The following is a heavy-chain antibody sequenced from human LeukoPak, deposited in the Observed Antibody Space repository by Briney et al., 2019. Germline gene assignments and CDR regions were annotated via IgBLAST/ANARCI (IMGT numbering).Heavy chain of an antibody. CDR3: ARGPRIGGYFDF. Sequence: SETLSLTCTVSGGSISTYYWSWIRQPPGKGLEWIGYIYYSGSTNYNPSLKSRVTISLDMSKNQFSLRLSSVTAADTAVYYCARGPRIGGYFDFWGQGTLVTVSS. V-gene: IGHV4-59*12. CDR1: GGSISTYY. D-gene: IGHD3-3*01. CDR2: IYYSGST. J-gene: IGHJ4*02.